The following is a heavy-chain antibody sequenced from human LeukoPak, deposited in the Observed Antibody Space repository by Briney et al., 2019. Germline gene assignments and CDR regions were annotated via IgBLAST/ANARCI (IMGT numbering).Heavy chain of an antibody. D-gene: IGHD3-22*01. V-gene: IGHV1-2*02. CDR2: INPNSGGT. CDR1: GYTFTSYY. Sequence: ASVKVSCKASGYTFTSYYMHWVRQAPGQGLEWMGWINPNSGGTNYAQKFQGRVTMTRDTSISTAYMELSRLRSDDTAVYYCARGNYYDSSGFDYWGQGTLVTVSS. CDR3: ARGNYYDSSGFDY. J-gene: IGHJ4*02.